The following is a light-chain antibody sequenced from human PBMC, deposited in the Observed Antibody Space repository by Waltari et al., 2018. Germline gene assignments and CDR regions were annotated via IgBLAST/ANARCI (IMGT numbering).Light chain of an antibody. CDR1: QSISTY. J-gene: IGKJ1*01. V-gene: IGKV1-39*01. Sequence: DIQMTQSPSSLSASVGDRVTIPCRASQSISTYLSWYQQKTGKAPKLLIYAASGLQSGVPSRISGSGAGTDFTLTISSLQPEDSATYSCQQGYDTPWTFGQGTKVEI. CDR2: AAS. CDR3: QQGYDTPWT.